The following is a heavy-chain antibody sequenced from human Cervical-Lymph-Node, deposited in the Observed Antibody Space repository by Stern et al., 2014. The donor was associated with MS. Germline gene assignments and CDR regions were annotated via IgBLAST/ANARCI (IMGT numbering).Heavy chain of an antibody. V-gene: IGHV5-51*04. CDR2: IYPDDSDI. J-gene: IGHJ6*02. CDR3: ARPPPRRKWDDPNYGMDV. Sequence: EVQLVQSGAEVKKPGESLKISCKGSGYTFTNNWIAWVRQMPGKGLEWMGIIYPDDSDIRYSPSLQGQVTISADRPTRPASLQGTSLKPADSAVYFCARPPPRRKWDDPNYGMDVWGQGTTVTVSS. D-gene: IGHD1-1*01. CDR1: GYTFTNNW.